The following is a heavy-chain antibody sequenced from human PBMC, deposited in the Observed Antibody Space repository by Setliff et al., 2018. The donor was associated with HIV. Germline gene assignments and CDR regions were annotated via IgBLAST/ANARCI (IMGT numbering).Heavy chain of an antibody. V-gene: IGHV4-4*07. CDR3: ARDGDYGYNYVA. CDR1: GGSMSTYY. D-gene: IGHD3-10*02. CDR2: IYRSGRT. Sequence: SETLSLTCTVSGGSMSTYYWSWIRQPAGKGPEWIGRIYRSGRTDYNPSLKSRVTMSADTSDNQFSLRLSSVTAADTAVYYCARDGDYGYNYVAWGQGTLVTVSS. J-gene: IGHJ5*02.